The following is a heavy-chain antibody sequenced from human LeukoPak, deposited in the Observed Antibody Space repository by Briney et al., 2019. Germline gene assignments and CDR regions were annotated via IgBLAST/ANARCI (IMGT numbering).Heavy chain of an antibody. CDR2: ISGTNDNT. CDR3: AKDHSGYDSHFDY. D-gene: IGHD5-12*01. J-gene: IGHJ4*02. V-gene: IGHV1-3*01. CDR1: GYTFTNYA. Sequence: ASVKVSCKPSGYTFTNYAIHWVRQAPGQRLEWMGWISGTNDNTKYSQRFQGRVAFTRDTSATINYMELSSLRSEDTAVYYCAKDHSGYDSHFDYWGQGTLVTVSS.